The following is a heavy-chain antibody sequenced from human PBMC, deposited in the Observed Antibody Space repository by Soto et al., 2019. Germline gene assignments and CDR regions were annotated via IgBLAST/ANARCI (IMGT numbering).Heavy chain of an antibody. CDR1: GFTFSSYE. V-gene: IGHV3-48*03. CDR2: ISDSGGTV. Sequence: GGSLRLSCAASGFTFSSYEMNWVRQAPGKGLEWVSYISDSGGTVYYADSVKGRFTVSRDNGQNSVYLQMNSLRAEDTAVYYCARGDCSGGSCYPYYYYYGMDVWGQGTTVTVSS. D-gene: IGHD2-15*01. J-gene: IGHJ6*02. CDR3: ARGDCSGGSCYPYYYYYGMDV.